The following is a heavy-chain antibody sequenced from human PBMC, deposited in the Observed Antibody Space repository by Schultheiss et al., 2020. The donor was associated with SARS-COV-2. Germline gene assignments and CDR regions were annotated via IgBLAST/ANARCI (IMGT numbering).Heavy chain of an antibody. CDR3: ARVYRFRELSMDV. Sequence: GGSLRLSCAASGFTFSSYSMNWVRQAPGKGLEWVSSITSSGSNIYYADSLKGRFTISRDNAKNSLFLQMNSLRAEDTAVYYCARVYRFRELSMDVWGKGTTVTVSS. D-gene: IGHD3-10*01. J-gene: IGHJ6*03. CDR2: ITSSGSNI. CDR1: GFTFSSYS. V-gene: IGHV3-21*04.